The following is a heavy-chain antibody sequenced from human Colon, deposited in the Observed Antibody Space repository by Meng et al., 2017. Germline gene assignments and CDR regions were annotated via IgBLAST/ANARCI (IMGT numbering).Heavy chain of an antibody. J-gene: IGHJ5*02. V-gene: IGHV4-61*01. CDR3: ARDSGYDKNWFDP. CDR1: GGSVISNIYY. CDR2: IYYSGGT. Sequence: GPLDESGPGLVWPSETLSLIWPVYGGSVISNIYYWSWIRQPPGKGLEWIGFIYYSGGTNYNPSLKSRVTISVDTSKNQFSLKVSSVTAADTAVYYCARDSGYDKNWFDPWGQGTLVTVSS. D-gene: IGHD5-12*01.